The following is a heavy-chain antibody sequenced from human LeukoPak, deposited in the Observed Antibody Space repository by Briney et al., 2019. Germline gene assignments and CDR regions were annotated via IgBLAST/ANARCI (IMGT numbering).Heavy chain of an antibody. J-gene: IGHJ4*02. D-gene: IGHD3-10*01. V-gene: IGHV1-18*01. CDR1: GYTFTSYG. CDR2: ISAYNGIT. CDR3: ASRGHYYGSGSSFDY. Sequence: ASVKVSCKASGYTFTSYGISWVRQAPGQGLEWMGWISAYNGITNYAQKLQGRVAMTTDTSTSTAYMELRSLRSDDTAVYYCASRGHYYGSGSSFDYWGQGTLVTVSS.